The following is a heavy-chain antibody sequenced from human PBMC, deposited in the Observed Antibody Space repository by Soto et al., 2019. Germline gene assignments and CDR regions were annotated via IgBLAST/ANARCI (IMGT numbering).Heavy chain of an antibody. D-gene: IGHD3-22*01. CDR3: ARDTSSYYYDSSGPTGLFDY. Sequence: QVQLVQSGAEVKKPGSSVKVSCKASGGTFSSYAISWVRQAPGQGLEWMGGIIPIFGTANYAQKFQGRVTITADESTSTAYMELSSLRSEDTAVYYCARDTSSYYYDSSGPTGLFDYWGQGTLVTVSS. CDR2: IIPIFGTA. CDR1: GGTFSSYA. J-gene: IGHJ4*02. V-gene: IGHV1-69*01.